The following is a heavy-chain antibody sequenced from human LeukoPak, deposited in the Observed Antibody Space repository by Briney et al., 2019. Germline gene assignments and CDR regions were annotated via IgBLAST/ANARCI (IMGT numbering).Heavy chain of an antibody. V-gene: IGHV4-34*01. CDR1: GGSFSGYY. J-gene: IGHJ4*02. CDR2: INHSGST. CDR3: ARVTIFGVVSKYYFDY. D-gene: IGHD3-3*01. Sequence: PSETLSLTCAVYGGSFSGYYWSWIRQPPGKGLEWIGEINHSGSTNYNPSLKSRVTISVDTSKNQFSLKLSSVTAADTAVYYCARVTIFGVVSKYYFDYWGQGTLVTVSS.